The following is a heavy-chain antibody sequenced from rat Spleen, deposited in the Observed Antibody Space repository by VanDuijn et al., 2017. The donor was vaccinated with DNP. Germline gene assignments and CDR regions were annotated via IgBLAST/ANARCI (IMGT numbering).Heavy chain of an antibody. CDR2: ISYSDST. CDR1: GYSITSNY. D-gene: IGHD1-12*01. J-gene: IGHJ4*01. Sequence: EVQLQESGPGLVKPSQSLSLTCSVTGYSITSNYWGWIRRFPGNKMEWIGHISYSDSTRYNPSLKSRISITRDTSKNQFFLHLNSVTTEDTATYYCARHDYDRPNDFYGMDVWGQGTSVIVSS. V-gene: IGHV3-1*01. CDR3: ARHDYDRPNDFYGMDV.